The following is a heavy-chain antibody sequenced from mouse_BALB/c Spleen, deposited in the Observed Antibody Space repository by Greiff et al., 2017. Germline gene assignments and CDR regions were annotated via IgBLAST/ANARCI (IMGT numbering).Heavy chain of an antibody. CDR2: IDTSDSYT. Sequence: QVQLQQPGAELVMPGASVKMSCKASGYTFTDYWMHWVKQRPGQGLEWIGAIDTSDSYTSYNQKFKGKATLTVDESSSTAYMQLSSLTSEDSAVYYCALDYDYFDYWGQGTTLTGSS. D-gene: IGHD2-4*01. V-gene: IGHV1-69*01. CDR1: GYTFTDYW. CDR3: ALDYDYFDY. J-gene: IGHJ2*01.